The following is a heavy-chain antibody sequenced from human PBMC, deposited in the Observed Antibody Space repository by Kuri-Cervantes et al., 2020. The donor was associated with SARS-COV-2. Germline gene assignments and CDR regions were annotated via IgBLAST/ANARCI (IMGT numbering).Heavy chain of an antibody. V-gene: IGHV3-74*01. J-gene: IGHJ6*02. CDR2: INSDGSST. CDR3: ARDGIRPGGKYCSGGSCSYYGMDV. D-gene: IGHD2-15*01. Sequence: GESLKISCAASGFTFSSYWMHWVRQAPGKGLVWVSRINSDGSSTSYADSVKGRFTIPRGNAKNTLYLQMNSLRAEDTAVYYCARDGIRPGGKYCSGGSCSYYGMDVWGQGTTVTVSS. CDR1: GFTFSSYW.